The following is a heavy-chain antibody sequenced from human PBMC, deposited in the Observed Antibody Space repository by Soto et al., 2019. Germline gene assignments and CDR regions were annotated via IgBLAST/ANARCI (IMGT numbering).Heavy chain of an antibody. J-gene: IGHJ5*02. Sequence: EAQLVESGGDLVQPGTSLRLSCAASGFTFDDYAMSWVRQVPGKGLEWVSGINWNSGTKDYAYSVKGRFTISRDNAKNSLYLQMSRLRAEDPALYYCTKDRVALIRGWFDTWGQGIQVTVAA. D-gene: IGHD2-21*01. V-gene: IGHV3-9*01. CDR2: INWNSGTK. CDR3: TKDRVALIRGWFDT. CDR1: GFTFDDYA.